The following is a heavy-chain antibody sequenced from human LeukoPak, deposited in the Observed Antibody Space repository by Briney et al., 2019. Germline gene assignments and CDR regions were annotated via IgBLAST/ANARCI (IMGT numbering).Heavy chain of an antibody. CDR1: GFTFGSYA. D-gene: IGHD6-25*01. V-gene: IGHV3-23*01. Sequence: GGSLRLSCAVSGFTFGSYAMSWVRQAPGKGLEWVSAISGSGGSTYYADSVKGRFTISRDNSKNTLYLQMNSLRAEDTAVYYCAKGTIAAHFDYWGQGTLVTVSS. CDR3: AKGTIAAHFDY. CDR2: ISGSGGST. J-gene: IGHJ4*02.